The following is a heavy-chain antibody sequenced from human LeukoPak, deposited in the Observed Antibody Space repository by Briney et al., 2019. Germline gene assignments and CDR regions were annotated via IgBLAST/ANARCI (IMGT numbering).Heavy chain of an antibody. D-gene: IGHD3-22*01. CDR2: IYYSGST. CDR3: ARHAYYYDSSGPTFDY. Sequence: PSETLSLTCTVSGGSISSSSYYWGWIRQPPGKGLEWIGSIYYSGSTYYNPSLKSRVTISVDTSKNQFSLKLSSVTAADTAVYYCARHAYYYDSSGPTFDYWGQGTLVTVSS. J-gene: IGHJ4*02. V-gene: IGHV4-39*01. CDR1: GGSISSSSYY.